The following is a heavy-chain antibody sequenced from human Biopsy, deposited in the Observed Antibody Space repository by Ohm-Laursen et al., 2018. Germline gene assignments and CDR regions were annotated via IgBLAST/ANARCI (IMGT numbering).Heavy chain of an antibody. CDR2: INHSGRT. V-gene: IGHV4-34*01. CDR1: GESFNGYY. CDR3: VRGVDYYDPYHYYALDV. Sequence: SDTLSLTCGVYGESFNGYYWSWIRQTPGKGLEWIGEINHSGRTNYNPSLKSRVTISVGTSKNQFSLKVRSVTAADTAVYYCVRGVDYYDPYHYYALDVWGQGTTVTVSS. J-gene: IGHJ6*02. D-gene: IGHD3-22*01.